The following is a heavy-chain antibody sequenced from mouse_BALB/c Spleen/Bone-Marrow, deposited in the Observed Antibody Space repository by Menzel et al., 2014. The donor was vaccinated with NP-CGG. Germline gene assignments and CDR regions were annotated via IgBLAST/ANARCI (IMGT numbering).Heavy chain of an antibody. CDR2: ILPGSSST. CDR1: GYTFSSYW. CDR3: ARRGGWLGYFDV. J-gene: IGHJ1*01. V-gene: IGHV1-9*01. D-gene: IGHD2-3*01. Sequence: VQLQQSGAELMKPGASVKISCKATGYTFSSYWIEWVKQRPGHGLEWIGEILPGSSSTNYNEKFKGKATFTADTSSNTAYMQLSSLTSEDSAVYYCARRGGWLGYFDVWGAGTTVTVSS.